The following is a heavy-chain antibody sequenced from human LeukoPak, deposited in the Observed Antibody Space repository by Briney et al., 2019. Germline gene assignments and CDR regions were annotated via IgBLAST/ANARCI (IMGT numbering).Heavy chain of an antibody. CDR3: ARVGGPGYCYDSSGYYPN. V-gene: IGHV1-69*13. J-gene: IGHJ4*02. Sequence: SVKVSCKASGGTFSSYAISWVRQAPGQGLEWMGGIIPIFGTANYAQKFQGRVTITADESASTAYMELSSLRSEDTAVYYCARVGGPGYCYDSSGYYPNWGQGTLVTVSS. CDR1: GGTFSSYA. CDR2: IIPIFGTA. D-gene: IGHD3-22*01.